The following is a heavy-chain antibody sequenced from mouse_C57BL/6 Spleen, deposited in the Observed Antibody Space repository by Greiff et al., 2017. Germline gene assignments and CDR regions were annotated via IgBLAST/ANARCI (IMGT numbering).Heavy chain of an antibody. J-gene: IGHJ2*01. CDR3: ARSRSDYYGSSLFDY. CDR1: GYTFTSYG. CDR2: IYPRSGNT. D-gene: IGHD1-1*01. V-gene: IGHV1-81*01. Sequence: VKLVESGAELARPGASVKLSCKASGYTFTSYGISWVKQRTGQGLEWIGEIYPRSGNTYYNEKFKGKATLTADKSSSTAYMELRSLTSEDSAVYFCARSRSDYYGSSLFDYWGQGTTLTVSS.